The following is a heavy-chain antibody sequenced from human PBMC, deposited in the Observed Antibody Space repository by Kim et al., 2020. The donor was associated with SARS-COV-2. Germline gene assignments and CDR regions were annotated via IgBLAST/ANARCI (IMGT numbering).Heavy chain of an antibody. CDR3: ARETAAAGKTFDY. D-gene: IGHD6-13*01. J-gene: IGHJ4*02. V-gene: IGHV1-46*01. Sequence: TQGVPGRVTMARDTSTSTVFMDLSNLRSDDTAVYYCARETAAAGKTFDYWGQGTLVTVSS.